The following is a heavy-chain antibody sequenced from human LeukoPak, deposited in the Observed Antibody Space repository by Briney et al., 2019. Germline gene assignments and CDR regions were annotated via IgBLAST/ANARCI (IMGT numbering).Heavy chain of an antibody. Sequence: GGSLRLSCAASGFTFSDYYMSWIRQAPGKGLEWVSYISSSGSTIYYADSVKGRFTISRDNAKNSLYLQMNSLRAEGTAVYYCARVEFDYYDSSGPRAYYYGTDVWGQGTTVTVSS. V-gene: IGHV3-11*01. J-gene: IGHJ6*02. CDR3: ARVEFDYYDSSGPRAYYYGTDV. D-gene: IGHD3-22*01. CDR2: ISSSGSTI. CDR1: GFTFSDYY.